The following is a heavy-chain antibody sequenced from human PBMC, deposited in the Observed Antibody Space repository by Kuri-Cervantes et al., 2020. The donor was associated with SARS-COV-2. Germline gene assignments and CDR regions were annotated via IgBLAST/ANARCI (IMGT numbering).Heavy chain of an antibody. V-gene: IGHV3-23*01. D-gene: IGHD3-3*01. CDR3: AKGGSSHRSLGLAFDP. Sequence: PGGSLRLSCAASGFTFSSYAMSWVRQAPGKGLEWVSAISGSGGSTYYADSVKGRFTISRDNSKNTLYLQMNSLRAEDTAVYYCAKGGSSHRSLGLAFDPWGQGTLVTVSS. CDR2: ISGSGGST. J-gene: IGHJ5*02. CDR1: GFTFSSYA.